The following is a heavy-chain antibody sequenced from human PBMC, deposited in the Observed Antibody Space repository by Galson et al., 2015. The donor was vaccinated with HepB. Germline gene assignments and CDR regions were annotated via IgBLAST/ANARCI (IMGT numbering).Heavy chain of an antibody. CDR1: GFTFSSYA. V-gene: IGHV3-64D*06. Sequence: SLRLSCAASGFTFSSYAMHWVRQAPGKGLEYVSAISSNGGSTYYADSVKGRFTISRDNSKNTLYLQMSSLRAEDTAVYYCVRDLYSSSWYGDYYYYSYMDVWGKGTTVTVSS. J-gene: IGHJ6*03. CDR3: VRDLYSSSWYGDYYYYSYMDV. D-gene: IGHD6-13*01. CDR2: ISSNGGST.